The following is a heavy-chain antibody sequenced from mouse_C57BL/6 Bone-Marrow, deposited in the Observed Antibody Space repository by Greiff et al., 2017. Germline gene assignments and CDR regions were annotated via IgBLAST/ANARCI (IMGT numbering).Heavy chain of an antibody. CDR2: LDPSDSYT. J-gene: IGHJ2*01. CDR1: GYTFTSYW. V-gene: IGHV1-69*01. CDR3: ARLGWFFDY. Sequence: QVQLQQPGAELVMPGASVKLSCTASGYTFTSYWMHWVKQRPGQGLEWIGELDPSDSYTNYNQKFKGKSTLTVDKSSSTAYMQLSSLTSEDSAVYYGARLGWFFDYWGQGTTLTVSS. D-gene: IGHD2-3*01.